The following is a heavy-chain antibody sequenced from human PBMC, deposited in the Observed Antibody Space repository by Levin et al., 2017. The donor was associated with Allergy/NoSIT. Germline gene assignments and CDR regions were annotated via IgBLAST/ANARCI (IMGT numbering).Heavy chain of an antibody. D-gene: IGHD4-23*01. J-gene: IGHJ4*02. CDR3: ARAPGGGGNDF. Sequence: GESLKISCKASGNTFSGFYIHWLRQAPGQGLEWMAWINPNSGDTHYAQNFQGRVTVTRDTSINTAYMEMSSLRDDDTAVYYCARAPGGGGNDFWGQGTLVTVSS. CDR1: GNTFSGFY. CDR2: INPNSGDT. V-gene: IGHV1-2*02.